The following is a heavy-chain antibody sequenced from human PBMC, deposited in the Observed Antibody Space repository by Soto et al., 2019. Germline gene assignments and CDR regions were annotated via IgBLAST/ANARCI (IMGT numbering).Heavy chain of an antibody. D-gene: IGHD1-26*01. CDR1: GYRFTSYW. CDR2: IYPGDSDA. Sequence: PGQSLKISCKGSGYRFTSYWIGWVRQMPGKGLEWVGIIYPGDSDARYSPSFQGQVTISVDKSNNAAYLHWSRLKAPDTAIYYCARQSDYSGDYWPYWGQGTMAPLSS. V-gene: IGHV5-51*01. CDR3: ARQSDYSGDYWPY. J-gene: IGHJ4*02.